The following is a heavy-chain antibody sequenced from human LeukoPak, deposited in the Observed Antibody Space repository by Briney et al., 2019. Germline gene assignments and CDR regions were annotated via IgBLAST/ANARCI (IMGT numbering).Heavy chain of an antibody. CDR3: STSRVGY. D-gene: IGHD1-26*01. CDR2: IKNKADGETT. Sequence: GGSLGLSRVASGFTFTDAWMSWVRQAPGKGLEWVGRIKNKADGETTDYAVPVKGRFTISRDDSKNTVYLQMNSLKTEDTAVYYCSTSRVGYWGQGTLVTVSS. V-gene: IGHV3-15*01. J-gene: IGHJ4*02. CDR1: GFTFTDAW.